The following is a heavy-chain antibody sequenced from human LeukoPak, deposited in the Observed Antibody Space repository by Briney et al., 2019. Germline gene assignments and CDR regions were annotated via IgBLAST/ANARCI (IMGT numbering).Heavy chain of an antibody. CDR1: GGSFSGCY. D-gene: IGHD6-13*01. Sequence: SETLSLTCAVYGGSFSGCYWSWIRQPPGKGLEWIGEINHSGSTNYNPSLKSRVTISVDTSKNQFSLKLSSVTAADTAVYYCATRTAAGLYYFDYWGQGTLVTVSS. V-gene: IGHV4-34*01. CDR2: INHSGST. J-gene: IGHJ4*02. CDR3: ATRTAAGLYYFDY.